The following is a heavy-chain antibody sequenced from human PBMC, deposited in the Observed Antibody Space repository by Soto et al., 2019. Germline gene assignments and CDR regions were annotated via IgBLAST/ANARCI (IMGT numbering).Heavy chain of an antibody. CDR3: AGGGVRGVITRTRDYDGMDV. V-gene: IGHV5-51*01. Sequence: PGESLKISCKGSGYSFTSYWIGWVRQMPGKGLEWMGIIYPGDSDTRYSPSFQGQVTISADKSISTAYLQWSSLKASDTAMYYCAGGGVRGVITRTRDYDGMDVWSQGTTVTVSS. CDR2: IYPGDSDT. J-gene: IGHJ6*02. CDR1: GYSFTSYW. D-gene: IGHD3-10*01.